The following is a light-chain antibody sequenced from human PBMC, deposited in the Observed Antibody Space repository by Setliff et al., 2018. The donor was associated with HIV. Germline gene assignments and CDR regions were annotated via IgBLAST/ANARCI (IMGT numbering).Light chain of an antibody. Sequence: QSALTQPPSASGSPGQSVTISCTGTSSDVGGYNYVSWYQQHPGKAPQVMIYEVNKRPSGVPDRFSGSKSGNTASLTASGLQADDEADYYCSSYAGSNNMIFGGGTKVTVL. CDR3: SSYAGSNNMI. J-gene: IGLJ2*01. CDR2: EVN. V-gene: IGLV2-8*01. CDR1: SSDVGGYNY.